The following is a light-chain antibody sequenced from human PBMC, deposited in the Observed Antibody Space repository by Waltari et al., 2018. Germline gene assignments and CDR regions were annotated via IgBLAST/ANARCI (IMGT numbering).Light chain of an antibody. J-gene: IGKJ4*01. CDR2: GAS. Sequence: EIVLTQSPGTLSLSPGERATLSCRASQIVSSTSLAWYQLKPGQAPRLLIYGASRRAAGIPDRVSGSGSGTDFTLTISRLEPEDFAVYSCQQYGTTPLTFGGGTKVEIK. CDR1: QIVSSTS. CDR3: QQYGTTPLT. V-gene: IGKV3-20*01.